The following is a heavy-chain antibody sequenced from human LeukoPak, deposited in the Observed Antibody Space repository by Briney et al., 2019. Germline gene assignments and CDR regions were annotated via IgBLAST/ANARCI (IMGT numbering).Heavy chain of an antibody. J-gene: IGHJ4*02. Sequence: SETLSLTCTVSGYSISSGYYWGWIRQPPGKGLEWIGSIYHSGSTYYNPSLKSRVTISVDTSKNQFSLKLSSVTAADTAVYYCARFSGSLDYWGQGTLVTASS. CDR1: GYSISSGYY. D-gene: IGHD3-10*01. V-gene: IGHV4-38-2*02. CDR3: ARFSGSLDY. CDR2: IYHSGST.